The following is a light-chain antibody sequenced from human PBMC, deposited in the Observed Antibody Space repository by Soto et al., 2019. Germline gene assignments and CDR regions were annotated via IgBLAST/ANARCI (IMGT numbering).Light chain of an antibody. V-gene: IGKV3D-15*01. Sequence: EIVMTQSPATLSVSPGDSATLSCRASQSVSNNLAWYHQKPGQAPRVLIYGASSRATGIPARFSGSGSGTDFTLTISDVQPEDFALYYCHQRQSWPRTFGQGTKVDI. CDR1: QSVSNN. J-gene: IGKJ1*01. CDR2: GAS. CDR3: HQRQSWPRT.